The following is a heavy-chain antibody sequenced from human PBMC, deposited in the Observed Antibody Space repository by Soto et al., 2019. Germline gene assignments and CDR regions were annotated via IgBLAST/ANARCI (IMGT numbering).Heavy chain of an antibody. CDR1: GGSVSSDRW. J-gene: IGHJ5*02. CDR2: IHSYGST. CDR3: VGQCGDGYGAFDP. V-gene: IGHV4-4*02. D-gene: IGHD5-18*01. Sequence: QVQLQESGPGLVKPSWTLSLTCAVSGGSVSSDRWWTWVRQAPGKGLEWIGDIHSYGSTNYNPSLKRRVTIFVDKFRKQFAVTLTCVAAADTAVYFCVGQCGDGYGAFDPWGQGTLVTVSS.